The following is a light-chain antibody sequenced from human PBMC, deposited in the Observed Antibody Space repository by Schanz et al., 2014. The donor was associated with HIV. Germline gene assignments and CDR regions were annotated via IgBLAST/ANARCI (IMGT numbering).Light chain of an antibody. V-gene: IGLV2-14*03. CDR1: SSDVGGYNY. J-gene: IGLJ1*01. CDR3: SSYTTSSSFV. CDR2: DVS. Sequence: QSALTQPASVSGSPGQSITIPCTGTSSDVGGYNYVAWYQQHPGKAPKLMIYDVSDRPSGVSNRFSGSKSGNMASLTISGLQAEDEADYYCSSYTTSSSFVFGTGTKLTVL.